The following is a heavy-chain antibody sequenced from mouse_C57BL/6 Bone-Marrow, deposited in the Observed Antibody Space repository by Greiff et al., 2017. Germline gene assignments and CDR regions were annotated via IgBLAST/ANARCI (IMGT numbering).Heavy chain of an antibody. CDR1: GYTFTDYY. CDR2: IYPGSGNT. Sequence: VKLMESGAELVRPGASVKLSCKASGYTFTDYYINWVKQRPGQGLEWIARIYPGSGNTYYNEKFKGKATLTAEKSSSTAYMQLSSLTSEDSAVYFCARLRLLSITTVVYWYFDVWGTGTTVTVSS. CDR3: ARLRLLSITTVVYWYFDV. J-gene: IGHJ1*03. V-gene: IGHV1-76*01. D-gene: IGHD1-1*01.